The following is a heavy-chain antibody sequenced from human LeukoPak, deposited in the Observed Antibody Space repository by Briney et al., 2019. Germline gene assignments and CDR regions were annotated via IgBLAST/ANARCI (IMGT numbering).Heavy chain of an antibody. Sequence: GGSLRLSCAASGXTFSGYWVNWVRQAPGKGLEWVANIKPDGSEKYYVDSVKGRFTISRDNAKNSLYLQMTSLRAEDTAVYYCARGSGDYSGQGTLVTVSS. V-gene: IGHV3-7*04. CDR3: ARGSGDY. J-gene: IGHJ4*02. CDR2: IKPDGSEK. CDR1: GXTFSGYW.